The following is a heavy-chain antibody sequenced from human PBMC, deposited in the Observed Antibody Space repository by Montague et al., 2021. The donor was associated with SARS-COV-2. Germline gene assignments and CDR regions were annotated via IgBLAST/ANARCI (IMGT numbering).Heavy chain of an antibody. CDR1: GFTFTDYY. V-gene: IGHV3-11*05. D-gene: IGHD3-3*01. Sequence: SLRLSCAASGFTFTDYYMSWIRQAPGKGLEWLSYISDRSGYTNYADSVKGRFTISRDNSKNTLYLQMNSLRAEDTAVYYCAKDAYYDFWSGWYFDLWGRGTLVTVSS. CDR3: AKDAYYDFWSGWYFDL. CDR2: ISDRSGYT. J-gene: IGHJ2*01.